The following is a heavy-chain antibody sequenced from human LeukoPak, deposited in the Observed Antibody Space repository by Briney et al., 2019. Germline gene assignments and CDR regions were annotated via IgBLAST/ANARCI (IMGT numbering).Heavy chain of an antibody. CDR1: GYTFSNFG. Sequence: ASVKVSFKTSGYTFSNFGINWVRQAPGQGLEWLGWISGNNDNPNYGQKFQGRFTVTTDSSTSIAYMELRNLRFDDTAVYYCARDGTSTDDYWGQGTLVTVSS. CDR2: ISGNNDNP. J-gene: IGHJ4*02. V-gene: IGHV1-18*01. CDR3: ARDGTSTDDY. D-gene: IGHD2-2*01.